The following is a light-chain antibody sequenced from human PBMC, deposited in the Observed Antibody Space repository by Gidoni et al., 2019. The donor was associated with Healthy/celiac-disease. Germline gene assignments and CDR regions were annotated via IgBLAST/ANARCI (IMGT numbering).Light chain of an antibody. V-gene: IGLV3-21*02. CDR2: DDC. CDR1: NIGSKS. J-gene: IGLJ2*01. CDR3: QVWDSSSDHRDVV. Sequence: SYVLTQPPSVSVAPGHTARITCGGNNIGSKSVHWYQQKPGQAPVLVVYDDCDRPSGNPERFSGSNSGNTATLTISRVEAGDEADYYCQVWDSSSDHRDVVFGGGTKLTVL.